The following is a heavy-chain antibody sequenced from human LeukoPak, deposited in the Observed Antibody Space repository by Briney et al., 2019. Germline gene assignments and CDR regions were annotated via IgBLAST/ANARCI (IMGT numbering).Heavy chain of an antibody. Sequence: ASVKVSCTSSGGTFSSYAISWVRQAPGQGLEWMGGIIPIFGTANYAQKFQGRVTITADESTSTAYMELSSLRSEDTAVYYCARELLEWELVYWGQGTLVTVSS. CDR2: IIPIFGTA. V-gene: IGHV1-69*13. J-gene: IGHJ4*02. D-gene: IGHD1-26*01. CDR1: GGTFSSYA. CDR3: ARELLEWELVY.